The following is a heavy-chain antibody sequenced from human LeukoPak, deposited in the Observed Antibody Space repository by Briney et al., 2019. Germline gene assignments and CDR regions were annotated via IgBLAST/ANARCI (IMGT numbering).Heavy chain of an antibody. D-gene: IGHD1-26*01. Sequence: GGSLRLSCAGSGFYSNDYARYAMSWVRQAPGKGLEWVSAISGTADTTKYADSVKGRFTISRDNSKNTLYLQINSLRAEDTAVYYCAKGWDNFYFYYYMDVWGKGTMVTVSS. CDR3: AKGWDNFYFYYYMDV. CDR1: GFYSNDYARYA. J-gene: IGHJ6*03. V-gene: IGHV3-23*01. CDR2: ISGTADTT.